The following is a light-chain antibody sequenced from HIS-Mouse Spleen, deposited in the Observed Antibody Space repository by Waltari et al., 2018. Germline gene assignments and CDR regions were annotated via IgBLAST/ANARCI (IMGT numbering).Light chain of an antibody. V-gene: IGKV1-9*01. CDR3: QQLNSYPPT. CDR2: AAS. J-gene: IGKJ1*01. Sequence: DIQLTHSPSFMSASVRDRFTITCQASPGISSYLAWYQQKPGKAPKLLIYAASTLQSGVPSRFSGSGSGTEFTLTISSLQPEDFATYYCQQLNSYPPTFGQGTKVEIK. CDR1: PGISSY.